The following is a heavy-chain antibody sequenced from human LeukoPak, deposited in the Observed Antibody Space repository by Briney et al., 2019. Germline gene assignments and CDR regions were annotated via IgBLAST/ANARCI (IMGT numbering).Heavy chain of an antibody. Sequence: GGSLRLSCAASGFTFSSYAMSWVRQAPGKGLEWVSGISGSGGSTYYADSVKGRFTISRDNSKNTLYLQMNSLRAEDTAVYYCATGATMVRGVTPIPIYYYYYMDVWGKGTTVTVSS. CDR1: GFTFSSYA. D-gene: IGHD3-10*01. CDR2: ISGSGGST. V-gene: IGHV3-23*01. J-gene: IGHJ6*03. CDR3: ATGATMVRGVTPIPIYYYYYMDV.